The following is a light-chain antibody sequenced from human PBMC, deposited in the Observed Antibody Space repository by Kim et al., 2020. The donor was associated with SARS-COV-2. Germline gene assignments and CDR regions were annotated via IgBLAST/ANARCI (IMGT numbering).Light chain of an antibody. CDR3: QQRSNWPPGYS. CDR2: DAS. V-gene: IGKV3-11*01. CDR1: QSVSSY. Sequence: SPGERATLSCRASQSVSSYLAWYPQKPGQAPRLLIYDASNRATGIPARFSGSGSGTDFTLTISSLEPEDFAVYYCQQRSNWPPGYSFGQGTKLEI. J-gene: IGKJ2*03.